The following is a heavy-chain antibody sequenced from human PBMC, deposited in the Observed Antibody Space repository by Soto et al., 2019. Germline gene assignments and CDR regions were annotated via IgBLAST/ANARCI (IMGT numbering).Heavy chain of an antibody. V-gene: IGHV1-46*03. J-gene: IGHJ4*02. CDR2: INPSGGST. CDR3: ARNYDILTGYPSPVDY. Sequence: ASVKVSCKASGYTFTSYYMHWVRQAPGQGLEWMGIINPSGGSTSYAQKFQGRVTMTRDTSTSTVYMELSSLRSEDTAVYYCARNYDILTGYPSPVDYWGQGTLVTVSS. CDR1: GYTFTSYY. D-gene: IGHD3-9*01.